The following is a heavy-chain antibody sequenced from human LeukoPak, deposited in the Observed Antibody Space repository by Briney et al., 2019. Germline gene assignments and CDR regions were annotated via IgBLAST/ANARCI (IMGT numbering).Heavy chain of an antibody. CDR1: GFTVSSNY. CDR2: IYSDGST. J-gene: IGHJ6*02. V-gene: IGHV3-53*01. Sequence: GGSLRLSCAASGFTVSSNYMSWVRQAPGKGLEWVSVIYSDGSTYYADSRKGRFTNSRNNSKNTLDLQINRLKAERTAVFYCSRSGEYYGEDMDFWGQGTTVSVCS. CDR3: SRSGEYYGEDMDF. D-gene: IGHD3-10*01.